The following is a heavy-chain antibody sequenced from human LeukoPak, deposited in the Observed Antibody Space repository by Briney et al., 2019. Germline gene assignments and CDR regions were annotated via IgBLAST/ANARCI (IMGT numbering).Heavy chain of an antibody. D-gene: IGHD6-25*01. V-gene: IGHV3-21*01. CDR3: ARDRAAMTDY. CDR2: ISSSSSYI. Sequence: GGSLRLSCAASGFTVSSYSMNWVRQAPGKGLEWVSSISSSSSYIYYADSVKGRFTISRDNAKNSLYLQMNSLRAEDTAVYYCARDRAAMTDYWGQGTLVTVSS. CDR1: GFTVSSYS. J-gene: IGHJ4*02.